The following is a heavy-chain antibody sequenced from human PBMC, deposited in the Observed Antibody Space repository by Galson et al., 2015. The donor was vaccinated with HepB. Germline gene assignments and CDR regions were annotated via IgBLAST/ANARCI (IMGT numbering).Heavy chain of an antibody. CDR3: ARPKMVQGLNGWFDP. V-gene: IGHV1-2*06. D-gene: IGHD3-10*01. CDR2: INPNSGGT. CDR1: GYTFTGYY. Sequence: SVKVSCKASGYTFTGYYMHWVRQAPGQGLEWMGRINPNSGGTNYAQKFQGRVTMTRDTSISTAYMELSRLRSDDTAVYYCARPKMVQGLNGWFDPWGQGTLVTVFS. J-gene: IGHJ5*02.